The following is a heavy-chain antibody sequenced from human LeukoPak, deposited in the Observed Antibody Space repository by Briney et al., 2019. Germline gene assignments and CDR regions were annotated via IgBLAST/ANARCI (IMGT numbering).Heavy chain of an antibody. CDR3: TRAVTPQPFFDY. Sequence: SETLSLTCTVSGGSISSSSYYWGWIRQPPGKGLEWIGSIYYSGSTNYNPSLKSRVTISVDTSKNQFSLKLNSVTAADTAVYYCTRAVTPQPFFDYWGQGTQVTVSS. D-gene: IGHD2-21*02. V-gene: IGHV4-39*07. CDR2: IYYSGST. J-gene: IGHJ4*02. CDR1: GGSISSSSYY.